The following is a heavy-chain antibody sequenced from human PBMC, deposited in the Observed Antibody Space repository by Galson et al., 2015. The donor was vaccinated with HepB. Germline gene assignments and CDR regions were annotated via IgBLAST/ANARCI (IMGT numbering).Heavy chain of an antibody. Sequence: SVTVSCKASGGTFSSYAISWVRQAPGQGLEWMGRIIPILGIANYAQKFQGRVTITADKSTSTAYMELSSLRSEDTAVYYCARRATAHPRDYDYWGQGTLVTVSS. CDR1: GGTFSSYA. V-gene: IGHV1-69*04. D-gene: IGHD5-12*01. CDR2: IIPILGIA. CDR3: ARRATAHPRDYDY. J-gene: IGHJ4*02.